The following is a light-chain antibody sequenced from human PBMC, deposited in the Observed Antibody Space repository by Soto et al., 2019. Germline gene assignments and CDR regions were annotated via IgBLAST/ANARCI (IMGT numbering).Light chain of an antibody. V-gene: IGKV3-11*01. CDR2: DTS. CDR1: QSVSSY. J-gene: IGKJ5*01. Sequence: EFFLTQSPATLSLSRWERATLSWRASQSVSSYLAWYQQKPGQAPRLLIYDTSNRATGVPARFSGSGSGTDFTLTISSLEPEDFAVYYCQQRSNWPPITFGQGTRLEIK. CDR3: QQRSNWPPIT.